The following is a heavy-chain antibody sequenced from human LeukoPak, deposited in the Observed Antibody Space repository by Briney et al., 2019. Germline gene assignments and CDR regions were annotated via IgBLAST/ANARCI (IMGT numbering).Heavy chain of an antibody. Sequence: PAGGSLRLSCAASGFTFTNYPMIWVRQAPGRGLTWVSGISGSGGSTYYADSVKGRFTISRDNPRSTLYLQMSSLRAEDTAVYYCARKLSGYAPFDCWGQGTLVTVSS. V-gene: IGHV3-23*01. CDR2: ISGSGGST. CDR1: GFTFTNYP. CDR3: ARKLSGYAPFDC. J-gene: IGHJ4*02. D-gene: IGHD5-12*01.